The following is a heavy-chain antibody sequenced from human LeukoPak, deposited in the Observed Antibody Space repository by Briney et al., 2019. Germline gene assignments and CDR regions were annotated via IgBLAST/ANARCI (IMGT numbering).Heavy chain of an antibody. V-gene: IGHV1-18*01. CDR2: ISAYNGNT. CDR1: GYTSTSYG. J-gene: IGHJ5*02. Sequence: GASVKVSCKASGYTSTSYGISWVRQAPGQGLEWMGWISAYNGNTNYAQKLQGRVTMTTDTSTSTAYMELRSLRSDDTAVYYCARDLITMVRGVILMPSNVHGGFDPWGQGTLVTVSS. D-gene: IGHD3-10*01. CDR3: ARDLITMVRGVILMPSNVHGGFDP.